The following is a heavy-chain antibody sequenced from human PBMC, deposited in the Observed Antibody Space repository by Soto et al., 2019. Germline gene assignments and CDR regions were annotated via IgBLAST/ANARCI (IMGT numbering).Heavy chain of an antibody. D-gene: IGHD2-15*01. V-gene: IGHV4-34*01. J-gene: IGHJ3*02. CDR3: ASLVGGHCSGGSCYQHAFDI. CDR2: IYYSGST. Sequence: PSETLSLTCAVYGGSFSGYYWGCIRQPPGKGLEWIGIIYYSGSTYYNPSLKSRVTISVDTSKNQFSLMLCSVTAADTAVYYCASLVGGHCSGGSCYQHAFDIWGQGTMVTVSS. CDR1: GGSFSGYY.